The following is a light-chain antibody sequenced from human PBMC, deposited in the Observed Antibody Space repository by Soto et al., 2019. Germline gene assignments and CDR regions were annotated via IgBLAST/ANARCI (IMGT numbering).Light chain of an antibody. CDR3: AAWEDTLYGPV. V-gene: IGLV1-44*01. CDR2: RDN. CDR1: RSNIGSNP. Sequence: QLVLTQPPSASGTPGQRVTISCSGSRSNIGSNPVQWYQQFPGTAPKLLIYRDNQRPSGVSDRFSGSKSGTSASLAISGLQSEDEADYHCAAWEDTLYGPVFGGGTKVTVL. J-gene: IGLJ3*02.